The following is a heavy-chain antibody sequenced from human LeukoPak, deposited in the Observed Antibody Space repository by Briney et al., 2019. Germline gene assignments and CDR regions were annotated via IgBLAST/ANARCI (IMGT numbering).Heavy chain of an antibody. J-gene: IGHJ4*02. V-gene: IGHV3-30*18. D-gene: IGHD6-19*01. CDR2: ISYDGSNK. Sequence: GGSLRLSCAASGFTFSSYAMSWVRQAPGKGLEWVAVISYDGSNKYYADSVKGRFTISRDNSKNTLYLQMNSLRAEDTAVYYCAKGKGTFIAVAGFDYWGQGTLVTVSS. CDR3: AKGKGTFIAVAGFDY. CDR1: GFTFSSYA.